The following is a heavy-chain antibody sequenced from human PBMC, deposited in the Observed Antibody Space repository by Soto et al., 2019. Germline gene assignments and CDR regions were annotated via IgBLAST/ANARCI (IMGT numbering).Heavy chain of an antibody. V-gene: IGHV3-21*01. D-gene: IGHD1-7*01. CDR3: ASYNWNYATLDY. CDR1: GFTFSSYS. J-gene: IGHJ4*02. Sequence: GSLRLSCAASGFTFSSYSMNWVRQAPGKGLEWVSSISSSSSYIYYADSVKGRFTISRDNAKNSLYLQMNSLRAEDTAVYYCASYNWNYATLDYWGQGTLVTVSS. CDR2: ISSSSSYI.